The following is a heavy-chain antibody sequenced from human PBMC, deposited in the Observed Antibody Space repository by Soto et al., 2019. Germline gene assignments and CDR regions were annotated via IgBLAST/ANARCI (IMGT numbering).Heavy chain of an antibody. D-gene: IGHD6-6*01. Sequence: TSETLSLTCAVYGGSFSSYSGSWVRQLPGKGLEWVGEINHSGSTNYNPSPKSRATISVATPKNQFSLKLTSVTAAGQAVYYCGRGASGLVSRFRAFDIWGPGTMGNGS. CDR2: INHSGST. CDR3: GRGASGLVSRFRAFDI. CDR1: GGSFSSYS. J-gene: IGHJ3*02. V-gene: IGHV4-34*01.